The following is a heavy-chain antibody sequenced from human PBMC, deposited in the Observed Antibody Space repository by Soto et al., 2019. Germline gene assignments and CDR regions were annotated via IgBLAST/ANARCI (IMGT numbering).Heavy chain of an antibody. J-gene: IGHJ4*02. V-gene: IGHV3-23*01. CDR3: ARDSSAWTNYFDS. CDR2: FSRRSGDT. Sequence: WGSLLLSCVAAGFSISSHALTWVRQAPGKGLEWVSSFSRRSGDTYYAASVKGRFTTSGDSSKNTVILQMNNLTADDTALYYCARDSSAWTNYFDSWGQGIKVTVSS. CDR1: GFSISSHA. D-gene: IGHD6-19*01.